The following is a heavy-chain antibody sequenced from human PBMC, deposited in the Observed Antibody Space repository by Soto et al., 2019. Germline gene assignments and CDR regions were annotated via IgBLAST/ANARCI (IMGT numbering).Heavy chain of an antibody. CDR2: IYYSGST. D-gene: IGHD2-2*01. Sequence: SETLSLTCTVSGGSISSGGYYWSWIRQHPGKGLEWIGYIYYSGSTYYNPSLKSRVTISVDTSKNQFSLKLSSVTAADTAVYYCARDRVGVLGPAAMGYYYYGMDVWGQGTTVTFS. J-gene: IGHJ6*02. CDR3: ARDRVGVLGPAAMGYYYYGMDV. V-gene: IGHV4-31*03. CDR1: GGSISSGGYY.